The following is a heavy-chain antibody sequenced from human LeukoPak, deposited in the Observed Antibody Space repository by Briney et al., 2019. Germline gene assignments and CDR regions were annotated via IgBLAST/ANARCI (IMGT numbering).Heavy chain of an antibody. CDR1: GGSISSGDYY. CDR2: IDYSGST. CDR3: ANSIVGAATAIDY. V-gene: IGHV4-30-4*01. D-gene: IGHD1-26*01. J-gene: IGHJ4*02. Sequence: PSQTLSLTCTVSGGSISSGDYYWSWIRQPPGKGLEWIGYIDYSGSTYYNPSLKSRVTISVDTSENQFSLKLSSVTAADTAVYYCANSIVGAATAIDYWGQGTLVTVSS.